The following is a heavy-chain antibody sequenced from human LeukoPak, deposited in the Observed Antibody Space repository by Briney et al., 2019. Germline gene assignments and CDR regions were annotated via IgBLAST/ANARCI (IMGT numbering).Heavy chain of an antibody. CDR1: GYSISSGYY. V-gene: IGHV4-38-2*01. CDR2: IYHSGST. J-gene: IGHJ5*02. Sequence: SETLSLTCAVSGYSISSGYYWGWIRQPPGKGLEWIGRIYHSGSTYYNPSLKSRVTISVDTSKNQFSLKLSSVTAADTAVYYFARALRLSGWYPWFDLWGQGTLVTVSS. CDR3: ARALRLSGWYPWFDL. D-gene: IGHD6-19*01.